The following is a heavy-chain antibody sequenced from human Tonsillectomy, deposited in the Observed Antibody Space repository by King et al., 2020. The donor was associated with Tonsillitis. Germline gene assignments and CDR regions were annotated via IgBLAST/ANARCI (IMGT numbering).Heavy chain of an antibody. CDR1: GFDLYDYA. D-gene: IGHD3-10*01. V-gene: IGHV3-9*01. CDR3: AKDRDSGIRAYYMDV. CDR2: ISWNSCTR. Sequence: QLVESGGGLVQPGRSLRLSCAATGFDLYDYAMHWVRQVPGKGLEWISGISWNSCTRSYADSVKGRFTMSRDNAKNYLYLRMNSRRPEDTALYYCAKDRDSGIRAYYMDVWGKGTTVTVSS. J-gene: IGHJ6*03.